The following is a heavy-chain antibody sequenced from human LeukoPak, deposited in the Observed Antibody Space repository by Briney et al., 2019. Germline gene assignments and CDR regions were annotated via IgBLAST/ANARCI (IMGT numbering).Heavy chain of an antibody. CDR1: GYTFTSYY. J-gene: IGHJ4*02. V-gene: IGHV1-46*01. CDR2: INPSGGST. D-gene: IGHD6-13*01. CDR3: ARDFHSSSWYGPYYFDY. Sequence: ASVKVSCKASGYTFTSYYMHWVRQAPGQGLEWMGIINPSGGSTSYAQKFQGRVTMTRDTSTSTVYMELSSLRSEDTAVYYCARDFHSSSWYGPYYFDYWGQGTLVTVSS.